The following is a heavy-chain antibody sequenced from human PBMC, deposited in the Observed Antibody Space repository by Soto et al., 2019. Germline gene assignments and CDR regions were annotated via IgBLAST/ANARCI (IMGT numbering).Heavy chain of an antibody. Sequence: EVQLLESGGGLAQPGGSLRHSCAVSGITFTNYAMGWVRQAPGKGLEWVSGISGNVGSTTHYADSVKGRFTISRDNSKNILFLQMNSLRAEDTAVYYCAKHRGFVAGPFDSWGQGTLVIVSS. CDR1: GITFTNYA. D-gene: IGHD6-19*01. CDR3: AKHRGFVAGPFDS. J-gene: IGHJ4*02. V-gene: IGHV3-23*01. CDR2: ISGNVGSTT.